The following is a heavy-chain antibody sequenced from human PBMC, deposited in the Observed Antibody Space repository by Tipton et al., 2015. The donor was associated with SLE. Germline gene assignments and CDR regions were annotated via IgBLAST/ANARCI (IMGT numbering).Heavy chain of an antibody. Sequence: TLSLTCAVSGYSISSGYYWGWIRQPPGEGLEWIGYIYYREGTNYSPSLKSRVTISLDASKNQLSLKLSSVTAADTAVYYCARHHGSGWLYGLDVWGQGTTVTVSS. CDR1: GYSISSGYY. J-gene: IGHJ6*02. D-gene: IGHD6-19*01. V-gene: IGHV4-38-2*01. CDR2: IYYREGT. CDR3: ARHHGSGWLYGLDV.